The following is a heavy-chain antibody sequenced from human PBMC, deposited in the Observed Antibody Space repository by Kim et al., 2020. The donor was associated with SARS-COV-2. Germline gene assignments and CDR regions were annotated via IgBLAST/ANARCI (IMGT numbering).Heavy chain of an antibody. V-gene: IGHV4-4*07. CDR3: ARVIAAAGRNINWFDP. Sequence: SETLSLTCTVSGGSISSYYWSWIRQPAGKGLEWIGRIYTSGSTNYNPSLKSRVTMSVDTSKNQFSLKLSSVTAADTAVYYCARVIAAAGRNINWFDPWGQGTLVTVSS. D-gene: IGHD6-13*01. CDR1: GGSISSYY. J-gene: IGHJ5*02. CDR2: IYTSGST.